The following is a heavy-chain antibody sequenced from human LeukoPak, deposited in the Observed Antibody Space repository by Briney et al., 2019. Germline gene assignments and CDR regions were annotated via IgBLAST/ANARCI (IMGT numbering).Heavy chain of an antibody. CDR1: GASISSYY. D-gene: IGHD2-15*01. CDR2: IYYSGST. Sequence: SETLSLTCTVSGASISSYYWSWIRQPPGKGLEWIGYIYYSGSTNYNPSLKSRVTISVDTSKNQFSLKLSSVTAADTAVYYCAGYCSGGSCYPDYWGQGTLVTVSS. CDR3: AGYCSGGSCYPDY. V-gene: IGHV4-59*12. J-gene: IGHJ4*02.